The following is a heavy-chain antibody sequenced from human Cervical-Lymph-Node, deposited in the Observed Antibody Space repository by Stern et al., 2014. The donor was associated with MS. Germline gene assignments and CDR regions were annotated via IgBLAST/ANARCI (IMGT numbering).Heavy chain of an antibody. D-gene: IGHD5/OR15-5a*01. J-gene: IGHJ6*02. CDR1: GYTFIRYY. Sequence: QVQLMQSGAQVKKPGASVKVSCKGSGYTFIRYYIQWVRQAPGPGLEWMGIVNAKGRSARYAQKFQGRVTMASDTSTSTVSMELSSLRSEDTAVYYCATLYDSSGNYGMEVWGQGTTVIVSS. CDR2: VNAKGRSA. V-gene: IGHV1-46*01. CDR3: ATLYDSSGNYGMEV.